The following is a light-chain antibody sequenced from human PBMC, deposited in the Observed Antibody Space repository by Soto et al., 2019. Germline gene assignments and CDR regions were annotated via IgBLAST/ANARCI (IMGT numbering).Light chain of an antibody. CDR1: SSDVGIYNY. V-gene: IGLV2-11*01. CDR3: AAWDDSLNGWV. CDR2: DVI. Sequence: QSALTQPRSVSGSPGQSVTISCTGTSSDVGIYNYVSWYQHHPGKAPKLIIYDVIKRPSGVPDRFSGSKSGTSASLAISGLQSQDEADYYCAAWDDSLNGWVFGGGTKLTVL. J-gene: IGLJ3*02.